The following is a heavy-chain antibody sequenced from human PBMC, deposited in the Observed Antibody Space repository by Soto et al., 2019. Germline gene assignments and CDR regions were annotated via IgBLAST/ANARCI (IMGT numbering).Heavy chain of an antibody. CDR2: IYYSGST. V-gene: IGHV4-39*01. Sequence: SGTLSLTCTVSGGSISSSSYYWGWIRQPPGKGLEWIGSIYYSGSTYYNPSLKSRVTISVDASKNQFSLKLSSVTAADTAVYYCARHIVVVTAPSDFDYWGQGTLVTVSS. CDR3: ARHIVVVTAPSDFDY. D-gene: IGHD2-21*02. CDR1: GGSISSSSYY. J-gene: IGHJ4*02.